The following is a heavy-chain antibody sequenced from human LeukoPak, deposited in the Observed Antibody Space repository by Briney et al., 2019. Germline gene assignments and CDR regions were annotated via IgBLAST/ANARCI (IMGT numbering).Heavy chain of an antibody. D-gene: IGHD2-2*01. J-gene: IGHJ4*02. CDR2: ISFDGHT. CDR1: GFTFSSYG. V-gene: IGHV3-30*18. CDR3: AKGRGSTTHFDY. Sequence: PGRSLRLSCAASGFTFSSYGMHWVRQAPGKGLEWVTVISFDGHTNYADSVKGRFTISRDNSKNTLYLQMNGLRDEDTAVYYCAKGRGSTTHFDYWGQGTLVTVSS.